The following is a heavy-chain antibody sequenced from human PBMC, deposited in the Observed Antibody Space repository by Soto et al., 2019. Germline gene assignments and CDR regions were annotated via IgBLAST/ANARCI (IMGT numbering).Heavy chain of an antibody. CDR1: GVSSSSYY. J-gene: IGHJ4*02. D-gene: IGHD3-10*01. CDR2: IYYSGST. V-gene: IGHV4-59*01. CDR3: ARDFSPPYYYGSGV. Sequence: TSETLSLTCTVSGVSSSSYYWILIRQPPGKGLEWIGYIYYSGSTNYNPSLKSRVTISVDTSKNQFSLKLSSVAAADTAVYYCARDFSPPYYYGSGVWGQGTLVTVSS.